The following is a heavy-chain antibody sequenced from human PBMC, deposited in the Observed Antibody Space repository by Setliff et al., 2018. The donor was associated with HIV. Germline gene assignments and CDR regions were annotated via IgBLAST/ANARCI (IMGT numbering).Heavy chain of an antibody. V-gene: IGHV1-2*02. CDR1: GYTFIGNY. D-gene: IGHD5-12*01. J-gene: IGHJ4*02. CDR3: ARGRTWLRFLDY. Sequence: ASVKVSCKASGYTFIGNYIHWVRQAPGQGLEWVGWFDPNSGGTNFAQKFQGRVTLTRDTSTSTAYMELRSLKSDDTAVYYCARGRTWLRFLDYWGQGTLVTVSS. CDR2: FDPNSGGT.